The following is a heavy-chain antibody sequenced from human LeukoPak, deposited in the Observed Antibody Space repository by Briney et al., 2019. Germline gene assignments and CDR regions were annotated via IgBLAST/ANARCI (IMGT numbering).Heavy chain of an antibody. CDR2: IYYSGST. V-gene: IGHV4-30-4*01. D-gene: IGHD4-17*01. CDR3: ARDGDYGFFDY. Sequence: SETLSLTCTVSGGSISSGDYYWSWIRQPPGTGLEWIGYIYYSGSTYYNPSLKSRVTISVDTSKNQFSLKLSSVTAADTAVYYCARDGDYGFFDYWGQGTLVTVSS. CDR1: GGSISSGDYY. J-gene: IGHJ4*02.